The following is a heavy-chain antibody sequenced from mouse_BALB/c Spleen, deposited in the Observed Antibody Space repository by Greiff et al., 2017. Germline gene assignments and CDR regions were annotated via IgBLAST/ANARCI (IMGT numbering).Heavy chain of an antibody. CDR3: ARRTGTDAMDY. CDR1: GFTFSSFG. J-gene: IGHJ4*01. Sequence: EVQLHQSGGGLVQPGGSRKLSCAASGFTFSSFGMHWVRQAPEKGLEWVAYISSGSSTIYYADTVKGRFTISRDNPKNTLFLQMTSLRSEDTAMYYCARRTGTDAMDYWGQGTSVTVSS. D-gene: IGHD4-1*01. V-gene: IGHV5-17*02. CDR2: ISSGSSTI.